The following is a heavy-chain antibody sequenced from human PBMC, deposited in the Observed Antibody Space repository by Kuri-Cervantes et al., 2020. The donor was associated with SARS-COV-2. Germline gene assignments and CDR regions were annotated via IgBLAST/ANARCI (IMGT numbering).Heavy chain of an antibody. CDR3: AKEIRATTRFDAFDI. D-gene: IGHD1-26*01. CDR2: ISGSGGST. CDR1: GFTFSSYA. Sequence: GASLKISCAASGFTFSSYAMSWVRQAPGKGLEWVSAISGSGGSTYYADSVKVRFTISRDNSKNTLYLQMNSLRAEDTAVYYCAKEIRATTRFDAFDIWGQGTMVTVSS. V-gene: IGHV3-23*01. J-gene: IGHJ3*02.